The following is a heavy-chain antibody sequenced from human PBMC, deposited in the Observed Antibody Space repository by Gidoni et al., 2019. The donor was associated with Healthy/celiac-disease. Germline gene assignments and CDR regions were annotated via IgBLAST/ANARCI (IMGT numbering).Heavy chain of an antibody. CDR2: IYHSGST. D-gene: IGHD3-16*02. V-gene: IGHV4-30-2*01. J-gene: IGHJ4*02. CDR1: VGSIRSGGYS. CDR3: ASSITFGGVIVIPEAY. Sequence: QLQLQESGSGLVKPSQTLSLTCAVSVGSIRSGGYSWSWIRQPPGKGLEWIGYIYHSGSTYYNPSLKSRVTISVDRSKNQFSLKLSSVTAADTAVYYCASSITFGGVIVIPEAYWGQGTLVTVSS.